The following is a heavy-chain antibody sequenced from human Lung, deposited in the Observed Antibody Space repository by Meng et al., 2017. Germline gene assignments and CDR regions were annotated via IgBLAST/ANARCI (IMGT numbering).Heavy chain of an antibody. Sequence: QVRRQAPGPGLVKPSGTLSLPGAVSGGSITSSTWWSWVRQTPGKGLEWFGEIFHSGGTNYNPPLESRVTISVDKSKNQFSLKVYSVTAADTATYYCARFDISSSGRGDYWGQGILVTVSS. CDR1: GGSITSSTW. D-gene: IGHD1-26*01. J-gene: IGHJ4*02. CDR2: IFHSGGT. CDR3: ARFDISSSGRGDY. V-gene: IGHV4-4*02.